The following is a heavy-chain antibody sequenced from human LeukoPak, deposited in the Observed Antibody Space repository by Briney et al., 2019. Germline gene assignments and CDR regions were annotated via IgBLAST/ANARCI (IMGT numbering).Heavy chain of an antibody. D-gene: IGHD5-18*01. J-gene: IGHJ6*02. CDR2: IYYSGST. V-gene: IGHV4-59*01. CDR1: GGSISSYY. CDR3: ARVGIQLGTTRGYYYGMDV. Sequence: PSETLSLTCTVSGGSISSYYWSWIRQPPGKGLEWIGYIYYSGSTNYNPSLKSRVTISVDTSKNQFSLKLSSVTAADTAVYYCARVGIQLGTTRGYYYGMDVWGQGTTVTVSS.